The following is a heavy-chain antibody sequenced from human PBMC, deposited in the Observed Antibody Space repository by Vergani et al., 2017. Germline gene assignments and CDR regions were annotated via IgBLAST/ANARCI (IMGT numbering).Heavy chain of an antibody. J-gene: IGHJ4*02. CDR3: ARGQWVFEA. CDR1: GFSITSADTW. CDR2: MSSTGTSS. D-gene: IGHD6-19*01. V-gene: IGHV4-30-4*08. Sequence: QVVLQESGPGLVKASQTLSLTCTVSGFSITSADTWWTWIRRSPGKGLEWIGCMSSTGTSSSYNPSLGDRPAISLDTSRKQFSLSLTSVTAADTAAYYCARGQWVFEAWGQGTPVTVSS.